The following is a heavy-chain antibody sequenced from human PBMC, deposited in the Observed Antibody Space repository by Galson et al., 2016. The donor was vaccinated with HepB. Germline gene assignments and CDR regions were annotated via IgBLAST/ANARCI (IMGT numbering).Heavy chain of an antibody. CDR3: ARGMVDFDY. CDR2: IKQDESEK. Sequence: SLRLSCAASGFTFRRYWMSWVRQSPGRGLEWVANIKQDESEKYYVDSVKGRFTISRDNTKSSLYLQMNSLRVEDTAVYYCARGMVDFDYWGQGTLVTVSS. CDR1: GFTFRRYW. D-gene: IGHD3-10*01. V-gene: IGHV3-7*04. J-gene: IGHJ4*02.